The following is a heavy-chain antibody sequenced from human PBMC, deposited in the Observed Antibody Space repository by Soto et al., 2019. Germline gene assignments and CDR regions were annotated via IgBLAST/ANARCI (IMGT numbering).Heavy chain of an antibody. CDR3: AKDTSSSPYYMDV. V-gene: IGHV3-23*01. Sequence: EVQILESGGGSVQPGGSLRLSCAASGFTFSNFAMSWVRHAPGKGLEWVSEITGSTGTTYSADSVRGRFIISRDNSKNTLHLQMNSLRAEGTAVYCCAKDTSSSPYYMDVWGKGTTVTVSS. CDR1: GFTFSNFA. D-gene: IGHD2-2*01. J-gene: IGHJ6*03. CDR2: ITGSTGTT.